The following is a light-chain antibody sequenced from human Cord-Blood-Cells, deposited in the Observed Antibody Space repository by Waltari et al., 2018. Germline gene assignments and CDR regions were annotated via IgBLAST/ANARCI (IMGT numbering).Light chain of an antibody. Sequence: IVLTQSPLSLPVTPVDPASISCSSSQSLLHSNGYNYLDWYLQKPGQSPQLLIYLGSNRASGVPDRFSGSGSGTDFTMKISRVEAEDVGVYYCMQALQTPITFGQGTRLEIK. CDR2: LGS. CDR3: MQALQTPIT. J-gene: IGKJ5*01. V-gene: IGKV2-28*01. CDR1: QSLLHSNGYNY.